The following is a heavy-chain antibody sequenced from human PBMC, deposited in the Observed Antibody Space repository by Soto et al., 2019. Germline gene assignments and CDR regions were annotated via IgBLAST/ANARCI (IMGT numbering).Heavy chain of an antibody. Sequence: EVQLVESGGGLVQPGGSLKLSCAASGFTFSGSAMHWVRQASGKGLEWVGRIRSKANSYAPAYAASVKGRFTISRDDSKNTAYLQMNSLKTDDTAVYYCTSAAGDFDYWGQGTLVTVSS. D-gene: IGHD6-13*01. CDR2: IRSKANSYAP. J-gene: IGHJ4*02. V-gene: IGHV3-73*01. CDR3: TSAAGDFDY. CDR1: GFTFSGSA.